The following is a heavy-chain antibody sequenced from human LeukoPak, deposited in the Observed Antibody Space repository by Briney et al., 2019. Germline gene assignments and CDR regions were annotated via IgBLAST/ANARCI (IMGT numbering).Heavy chain of an antibody. CDR1: GFTVSSNY. CDR2: IRYDGSNK. CDR3: ARGPYYNTLTGFRGRILGFDY. Sequence: GGSLRLSCAASGFTVSSNYMSWVRQVPGKGLEWVAFIRYDGSNKYYADSVKGRFTISRDNSKNTLYLQMDSLRAEDTAVYYCARGPYYNTLTGFRGRILGFDYWGQGTLVTVSS. J-gene: IGHJ4*02. D-gene: IGHD3-9*01. V-gene: IGHV3-30*02.